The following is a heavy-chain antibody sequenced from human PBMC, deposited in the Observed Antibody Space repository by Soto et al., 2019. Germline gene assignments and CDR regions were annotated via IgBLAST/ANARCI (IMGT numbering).Heavy chain of an antibody. Sequence: GGSLRLSCAASGFTFSDYYMSWIRQAPGRGLEWVSYISSSGSTIYYADSVKGRFTISRDNAKNSLYLQMNSLRAEDTAVYYCARRGLVVAATGYYYYYMDVWGKGTTVTVSS. CDR1: GFTFSDYY. V-gene: IGHV3-11*01. J-gene: IGHJ6*03. CDR2: ISSSGSTI. D-gene: IGHD2-15*01. CDR3: ARRGLVVAATGYYYYYMDV.